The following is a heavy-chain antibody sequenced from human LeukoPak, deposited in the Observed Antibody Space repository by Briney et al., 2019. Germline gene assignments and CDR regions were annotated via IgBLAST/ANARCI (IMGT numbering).Heavy chain of an antibody. CDR3: AHASRLPGGRGGSAYYFDD. CDR1: GFSLSTSGVG. V-gene: IGHV2-5*02. J-gene: IGHJ4*02. D-gene: IGHD2-15*01. Sequence: SGPTLVKPTQTLTLTCTFSGFSLSTSGVGVGWIRQPPGKALEWLALFYWDDDKRCSPSLRSRLTITRDTSKNVVVLIMTNVDPVDTGTYYCAHASRLPGGRGGSAYYFDDWGPGTLVTVSS. CDR2: FYWDDDK.